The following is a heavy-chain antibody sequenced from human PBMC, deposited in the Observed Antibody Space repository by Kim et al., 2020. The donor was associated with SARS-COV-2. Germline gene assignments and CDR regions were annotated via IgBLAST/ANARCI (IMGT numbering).Heavy chain of an antibody. J-gene: IGHJ6*02. CDR2: ISYDGSNK. D-gene: IGHD3-16*01. Sequence: GGSLRLSCAASGFTFSSYGMHWVRQAPGKGLEWVAVISYDGSNKYYADSVKGRFTISRDNSKNTLYLQMNSLRAEDTAVYYCAKEGKRPTKTGPVRITYYYGMDVWGQGTTVTVSS. CDR3: AKEGKRPTKTGPVRITYYYGMDV. V-gene: IGHV3-30*18. CDR1: GFTFSSYG.